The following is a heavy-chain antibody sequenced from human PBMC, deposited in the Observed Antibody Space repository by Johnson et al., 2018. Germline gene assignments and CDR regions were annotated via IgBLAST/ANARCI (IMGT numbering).Heavy chain of an antibody. CDR1: GFSFDAYT. CDR2: MSYDGTDK. J-gene: IGHJ4*02. V-gene: IGHV3-30-3*01. CDR3: ARGARGWGPSGEDEIDV. Sequence: QVQLVQSGGGVVQPGRSLRLFCVASGFSFDAYTLHWVRQAPGKGLEWLAVMSYDGTDKYYADSVNGRFTISRDNSKNTLYLQMNSLSIEDTGVYYCARGARGWGPSGEDEIDVWGQGTLVTVSS. D-gene: IGHD6-19*01.